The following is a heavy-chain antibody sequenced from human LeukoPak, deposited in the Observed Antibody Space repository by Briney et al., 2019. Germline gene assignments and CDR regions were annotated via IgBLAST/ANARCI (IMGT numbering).Heavy chain of an antibody. CDR2: ISGSGGST. D-gene: IGHD3-10*01. Sequence: PGGSLSLSCAASGFTVSSNYMSWVRQAPGKGLEWVSAISGSGGSTYYADSVKGRFTISRDNSKNTLYLEVISLTAEDTAVYYCAKDDAWLRFGEWSQGTLVTVSS. CDR1: GFTVSSNY. CDR3: AKDDAWLRFGE. V-gene: IGHV3-23*01. J-gene: IGHJ4*02.